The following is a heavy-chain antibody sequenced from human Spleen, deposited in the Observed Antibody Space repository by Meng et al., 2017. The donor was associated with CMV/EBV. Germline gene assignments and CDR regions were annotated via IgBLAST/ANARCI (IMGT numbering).Heavy chain of an antibody. CDR1: FTFSNYG. CDR3: AKDSTRRVTGTPNDFDP. V-gene: IGHV3-30*02. Sequence: FTFSNYGMHWVRQARGKGLEWVEFIRNDETIKYYADSVKGRFTVSRDNSKNTVYLQVNSLGPEDTAMYYCAKDSTRRVTGTPNDFDPWGQGTLVTVSS. CDR2: IRNDETIK. J-gene: IGHJ5*02. D-gene: IGHD1/OR15-1a*01.